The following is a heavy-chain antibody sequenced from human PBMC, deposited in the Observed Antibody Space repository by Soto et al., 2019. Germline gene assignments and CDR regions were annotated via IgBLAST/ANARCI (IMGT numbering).Heavy chain of an antibody. CDR2: ISYDGSNK. J-gene: IGHJ3*02. CDR3: ATAYYEADAFDI. CDR1: GFTFSSYG. D-gene: IGHD3-22*01. Sequence: QVQLVESGGGVVQPGRSLRLSCAASGFTFSSYGMHWVRQAPGKGLEWVAVISYDGSNKYYADSEKGRFTISRDNSKNTLYLQMNSLRAEDTAVYYCATAYYEADAFDIWGQGTMVTVSS. V-gene: IGHV3-30*03.